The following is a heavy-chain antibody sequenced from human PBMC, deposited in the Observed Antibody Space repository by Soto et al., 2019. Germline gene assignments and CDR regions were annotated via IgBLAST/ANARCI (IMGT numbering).Heavy chain of an antibody. V-gene: IGHV4-59*12. CDR1: GDSISTYY. CDR2: IYYTGST. J-gene: IGHJ4*02. D-gene: IGHD6-19*01. Sequence: QVHLQESGPGLVKPSETLSVTCSVSGDSISTYYWTWIRQPPGKGLDWIGYIYYTGSTNYNPSLKSRVTISIDTSKNQVSLKLSSVTAADTAVYYCARSYTSGWTPLQYWCQGALVTVSS. CDR3: ARSYTSGWTPLQY.